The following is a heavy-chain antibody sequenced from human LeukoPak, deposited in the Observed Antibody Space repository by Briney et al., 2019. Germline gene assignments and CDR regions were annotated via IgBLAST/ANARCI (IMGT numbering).Heavy chain of an antibody. CDR2: INPNSGGT. CDR1: GYTFTGCY. D-gene: IGHD2-15*01. V-gene: IGHV1-2*02. Sequence: ASVKVSCKASGYTFTGCYMHWVRQAPGHGLEWMGWINPNSGGTNYAQKFQGRVTMTRDTSISTAYMELSRLRSDDTAVYYCARVVTCSGGSCYSHFDYWGQGTLVTVSS. CDR3: ARVVTCSGGSCYSHFDY. J-gene: IGHJ4*02.